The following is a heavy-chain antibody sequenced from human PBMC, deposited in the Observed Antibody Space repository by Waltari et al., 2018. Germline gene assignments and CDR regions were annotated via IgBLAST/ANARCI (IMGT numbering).Heavy chain of an antibody. D-gene: IGHD3-22*01. V-gene: IGHV3-48*03. CDR3: ARPKGGYDSSGYYPTPFDY. CDR1: GFTFSSYE. Sequence: EVQLVESGGGLVQPGGSLRLSCAASGFTFSSYEMNWVRQAPGKGLEWGSYISSSGTTIYYADSVRGRFTISRDNAKNSLYLQMNSLRAEDTAVYYCARPKGGYDSSGYYPTPFDYWGQGTLVTVSS. CDR2: ISSSGTTI. J-gene: IGHJ4*02.